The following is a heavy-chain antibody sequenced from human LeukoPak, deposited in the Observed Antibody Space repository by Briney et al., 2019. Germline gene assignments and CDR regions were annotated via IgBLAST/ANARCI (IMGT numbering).Heavy chain of an antibody. CDR1: GYRFSPYW. CDR3: TRANYVPDS. D-gene: IGHD3-10*02. CDR2: ISDGGRAA. Sequence: PGGSLRLSCAASGYRFSPYWMSWVRQTPGKGLEWVASISDGGRAAYYGDSVRGRFTISRDDARNSLFLQMNGLRADDTAVYYCTRANYVPDSWGQGTLVTVSS. V-gene: IGHV3-7*03. J-gene: IGHJ5*02.